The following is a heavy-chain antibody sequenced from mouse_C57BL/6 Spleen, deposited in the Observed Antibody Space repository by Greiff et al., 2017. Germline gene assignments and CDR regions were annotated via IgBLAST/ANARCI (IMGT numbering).Heavy chain of an antibody. CDR1: GYTFTDYY. V-gene: IGHV1-76*01. CDR2: IYPGSGNT. D-gene: IGHD3-2*02. Sequence: VQVVESGAELVKPGASVKLSCKASGYTFTDYYINWVKQRPGQGLEWIARIYPGSGNTYYNEKFKGKATLTAEKSSSTAYMQLSSLTSEDSAVYSCARQAVTNFDYWGQGTTLTVSS. J-gene: IGHJ2*01. CDR3: ARQAVTNFDY.